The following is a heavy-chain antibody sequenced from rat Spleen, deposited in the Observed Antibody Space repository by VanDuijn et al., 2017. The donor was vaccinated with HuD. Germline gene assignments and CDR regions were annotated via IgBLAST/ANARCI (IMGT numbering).Heavy chain of an antibody. Sequence: EVQLKESGPGLVRPSQTLSLTCTVSGFSLTDYSVHWVRLPPGKGLEWMGVMWGGGTTTYNSALKSRLSISRDTSKSQVFLKMSSLQTEDTAIYFCARADVAGLSTDGIWGQGIMVTVSS. V-gene: IGHV2S63*01. CDR1: GFSLTDYS. D-gene: IGHD1-2*01. J-gene: IGHJ2*01. CDR3: ARADVAGLSTDGI. CDR2: MWGGGTT.